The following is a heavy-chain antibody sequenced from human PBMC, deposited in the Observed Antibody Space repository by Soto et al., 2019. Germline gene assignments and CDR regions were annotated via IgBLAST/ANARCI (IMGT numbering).Heavy chain of an antibody. J-gene: IGHJ6*02. CDR3: ARDFTDSSGPTLGMGV. CDR1: GGSISSGGYY. CDR2: IYYSGST. Sequence: QVQLQESGPGLVKPSQTLSLTCTVSGGSISSGGYYWSWIRQHPGKGLEWIGYIYYSGSTYYNPSLKGRVTVAVDTSKKQFSLKLSSVTAADTAVYYCARDFTDSSGPTLGMGVWGQGTTVTVSS. D-gene: IGHD6-19*01. V-gene: IGHV4-31*03.